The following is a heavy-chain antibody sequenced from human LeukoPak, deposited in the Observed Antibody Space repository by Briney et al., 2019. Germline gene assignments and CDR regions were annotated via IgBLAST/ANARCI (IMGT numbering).Heavy chain of an antibody. D-gene: IGHD1-26*01. V-gene: IGHV1-69*04. CDR3: ARLSGSYLYYYGMDV. CDR1: GGTFSSYA. CDR2: IIPILGIA. Sequence: SVKVSCKASGGTFSSYAISWVRQAPGQGLEWMGRIIPILGIANYAQKFQGRVTITADKSTSTAYMELSSLRSEDTAVYYCARLSGSYLYYYGMDVWGQGTTVTVSS. J-gene: IGHJ6*02.